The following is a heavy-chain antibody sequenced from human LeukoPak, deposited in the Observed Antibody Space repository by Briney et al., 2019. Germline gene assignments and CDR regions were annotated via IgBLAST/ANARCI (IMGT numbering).Heavy chain of an antibody. D-gene: IGHD2-15*01. CDR3: ATDLSSYCSGGYCFLSH. CDR1: GFTFSSYS. CDR2: ISSSSSYI. V-gene: IGHV3-21*01. J-gene: IGHJ4*02. Sequence: GGSLRLSCAASGFTFSSYSMNWVRQAPGKGLEWVSSISSSSSYIYYADSVKGRFTISRDNAKNSLYLQMNSLRAEDTAVYYCATDLSSYCSGGYCFLSHWGQGTLVTVSS.